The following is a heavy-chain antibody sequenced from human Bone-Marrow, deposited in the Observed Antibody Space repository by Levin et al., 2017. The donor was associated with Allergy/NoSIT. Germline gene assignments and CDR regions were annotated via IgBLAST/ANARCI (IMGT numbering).Heavy chain of an antibody. CDR2: INQDGSGQ. V-gene: IGHV3-7*01. CDR1: GFVFSSYW. CDR3: ARDHTANYRSWFDP. Sequence: SGGSLRLSCAASGFVFSSYWMSWVRQAPGKGLEWVASINQDGSGQHYVDSVKGRFTISRDNAKNSLWLQLNSLRADASAVYYCARDHTANYRSWFDPWGQGTLVTVSS. J-gene: IGHJ5*02. D-gene: IGHD4/OR15-4a*01.